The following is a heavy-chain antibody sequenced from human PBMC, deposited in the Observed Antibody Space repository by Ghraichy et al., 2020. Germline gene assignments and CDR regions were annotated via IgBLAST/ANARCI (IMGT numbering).Heavy chain of an antibody. CDR1: GFTFSNYA. J-gene: IGHJ4*02. CDR2: ISANGGTT. CDR3: ARKGPAYSSGWYDY. D-gene: IGHD6-19*01. Sequence: VSLRLSCEASGFTFSNYAMHWVRQAPGKGLQCVSGISANGGTTYYANSVKGRFTISRDNSKNTLYLQMGSLRAEDMAVYYCARKGPAYSSGWYDYWGRGTLVTVSS. V-gene: IGHV3-64*01.